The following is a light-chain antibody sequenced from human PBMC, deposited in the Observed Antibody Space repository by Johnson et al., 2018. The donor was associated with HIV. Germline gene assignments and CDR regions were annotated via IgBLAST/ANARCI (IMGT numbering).Light chain of an antibody. V-gene: IGLV1-51*02. CDR2: END. J-gene: IGLJ1*01. Sequence: QSILTQPPSVSAAPGQKVTISCSGSSYNIGNNLVSWYQQLPGSAPTLLIYENDKRPSGIPDRFSGSKSGTSATLDITGLQTGDEADYYCGTWDSSLSAVYVFGTGTKVTVL. CDR3: GTWDSSLSAVYV. CDR1: SYNIGNNL.